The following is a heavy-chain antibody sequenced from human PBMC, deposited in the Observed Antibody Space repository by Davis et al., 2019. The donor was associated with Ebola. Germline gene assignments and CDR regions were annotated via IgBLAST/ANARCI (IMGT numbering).Heavy chain of an antibody. V-gene: IGHV3-23*01. Sequence: GGSLRLSCAASGFTFSSYAMSWVRQAPGKGLEWVSTIGYNGDNTYYADSVKGRFTISRDNSKNTLYLQMNSLRAEDTAVHYCAKVEMATPGYWGQGTLVTVSS. CDR2: IGYNGDNT. D-gene: IGHD5-24*01. CDR3: AKVEMATPGY. J-gene: IGHJ4*02. CDR1: GFTFSSYA.